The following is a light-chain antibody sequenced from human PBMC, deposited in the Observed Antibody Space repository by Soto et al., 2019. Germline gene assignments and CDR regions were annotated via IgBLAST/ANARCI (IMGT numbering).Light chain of an antibody. CDR1: QSITTY. CDR3: QQIYSAPLT. CDR2: AAS. Sequence: DIQMTQSPSSLSASVGDRVTITCRASQSITTYLNWYRQKPGKAPKLLFYAASSLQSGVPSRFSCSGSETEFTLSISSLQPEDFATSFCQQIYSAPLTFGVGTKVDIK. V-gene: IGKV1-39*01. J-gene: IGKJ4*01.